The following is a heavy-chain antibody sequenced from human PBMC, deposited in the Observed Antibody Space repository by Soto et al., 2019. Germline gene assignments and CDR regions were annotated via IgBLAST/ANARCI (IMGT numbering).Heavy chain of an antibody. D-gene: IGHD3-3*01. Sequence: TLSLTCAVYGGSFSGYYWSWIRQPPGKGLEWIGEINHSGSTNYNPSLKSRVTISVDTSKNQFSLKLSSVTAADTAVYYCARWYYDFWSGYPIFDYWGQGTLVTVSS. J-gene: IGHJ4*02. V-gene: IGHV4-34*01. CDR2: INHSGST. CDR1: GGSFSGYY. CDR3: ARWYYDFWSGYPIFDY.